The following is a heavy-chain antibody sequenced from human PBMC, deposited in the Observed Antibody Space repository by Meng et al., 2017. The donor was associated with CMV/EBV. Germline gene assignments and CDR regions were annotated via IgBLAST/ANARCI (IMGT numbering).Heavy chain of an antibody. J-gene: IGHJ5*02. CDR1: GGTVSSYT. Sequence: SVKVSCKASGGTVSSYTISWVRQAPGQGLEWMGRIIPVVGIANYAQKFQGRVTITTDESTSTAYMELSSLRSEDTAVYYCARALNYYDSRRLGYWFDPWGQGTLVTVSS. CDR2: IIPVVGIA. V-gene: IGHV1-69*16. D-gene: IGHD3-22*01. CDR3: ARALNYYDSRRLGYWFDP.